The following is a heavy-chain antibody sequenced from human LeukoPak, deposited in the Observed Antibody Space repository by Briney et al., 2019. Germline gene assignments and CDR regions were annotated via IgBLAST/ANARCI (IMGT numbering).Heavy chain of an antibody. Sequence: GESLKISCKGSGYSFTSYWIGWVRQMPGKGLEWMGIIYPGDSDTRYSPSFQGQVTISADKSISTAYLQWSSLKAPDTAMYYCARSPDTATSGYYFDYWGQGTLVTVSS. CDR1: GYSFTSYW. V-gene: IGHV5-51*01. CDR2: IYPGDSDT. D-gene: IGHD5-18*01. J-gene: IGHJ4*02. CDR3: ARSPDTATSGYYFDY.